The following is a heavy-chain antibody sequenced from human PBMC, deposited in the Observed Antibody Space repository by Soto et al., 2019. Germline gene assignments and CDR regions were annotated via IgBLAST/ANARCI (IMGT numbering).Heavy chain of an antibody. CDR3: ARGGYSGYDRYYFDI. CDR2: IYHSGSS. D-gene: IGHD5-12*01. V-gene: IGHV4-38-2*01. CDR1: GYPIGRDYF. Sequence: PSETLSLTCAVSGYPIGRDYFWGWIRQPPGKGLEWIASIYHSGSSYFNPSVRSRVTISVDTSKNQFSLRLNSVTAADTAMYYCARGGYSGYDRYYFDIWGQGTLVTVS. J-gene: IGHJ4*02.